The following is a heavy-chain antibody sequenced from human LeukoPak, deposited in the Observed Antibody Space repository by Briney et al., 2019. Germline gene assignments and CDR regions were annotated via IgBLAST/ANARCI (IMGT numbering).Heavy chain of an antibody. J-gene: IGHJ4*02. D-gene: IGHD6-6*01. CDR2: IRYDGNNK. CDR3: AKVRESYSSSLYYLDY. V-gene: IGHV3-30*02. Sequence: PGGSLRLSCAASGLTFSSYGMHWVRQARGKGLEWMALIRYDGNNKSYEDASKGRFTISRDNSNNTLFQQMNSLRPEDTAVYYCAKVRESYSSSLYYLDYWGQGALVAVSS. CDR1: GLTFSSYG.